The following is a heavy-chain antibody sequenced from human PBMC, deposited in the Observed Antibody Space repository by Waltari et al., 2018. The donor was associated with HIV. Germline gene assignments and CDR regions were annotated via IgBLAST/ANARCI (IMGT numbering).Heavy chain of an antibody. Sequence: QVQLEESGGGVVQRGGSLRLSCYASGFVFRTYGMHWVRQAPGTGCEWVAFIRFNGSNKYYADSVKGRFPISRDNSKNILYLQINSLRAADTAVYYCAKQWKRPYYGMDVWGQGTTVTVSS. CDR3: AKQWKRPYYGMDV. CDR2: IRFNGSNK. CDR1: GFVFRTYG. V-gene: IGHV3-30*02. D-gene: IGHD6-19*01. J-gene: IGHJ6*02.